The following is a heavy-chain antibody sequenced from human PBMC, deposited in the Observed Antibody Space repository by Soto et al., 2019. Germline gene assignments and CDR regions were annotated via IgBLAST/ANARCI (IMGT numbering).Heavy chain of an antibody. D-gene: IGHD2-15*01. J-gene: IGHJ4*02. CDR3: ARGRGYCSGGSCYSTD. CDR1: GGTFSSYA. V-gene: IGHV1-69*12. CDR2: IIPILGTA. Sequence: QVQLVQSGAEVKKPGSSVKVSCKASGGTFSSYAISWVRQAPGQGFEWMGGIIPILGTANYAQKFQGRVTITADESTSTAYMELSSLRSEDTAVYYCARGRGYCSGGSCYSTDWGQGTLVTVSS.